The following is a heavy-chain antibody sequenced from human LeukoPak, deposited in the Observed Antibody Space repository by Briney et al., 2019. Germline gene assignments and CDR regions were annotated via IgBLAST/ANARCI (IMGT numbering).Heavy chain of an antibody. J-gene: IGHJ4*02. D-gene: IGHD1-26*01. CDR1: GFTFSSYW. V-gene: IGHV3-74*01. CDR3: SGMVGAKFY. Sequence: GGSLRLSCAASGFTFSSYWMHWVRQAPGKGLEWVSRINNDGSSKTYADSVKGRFTISRDNAKNTLYLQMNSLTAEDTAVYYCSGMVGAKFYWGQGTLVTVSS. CDR2: INNDGSSK.